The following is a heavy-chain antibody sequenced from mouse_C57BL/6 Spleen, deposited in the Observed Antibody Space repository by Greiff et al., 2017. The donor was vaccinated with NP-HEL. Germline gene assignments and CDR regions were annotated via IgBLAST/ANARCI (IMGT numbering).Heavy chain of an antibody. CDR2: IYPGSGST. D-gene: IGHD2-3*01. J-gene: IGHJ3*01. Sequence: QVQLQQPGAELVKPGASVKMSCKASGYTFTSYCITWVKQRPGQGLEWIGDIYPGSGSTNYNEKFKSKATLTVDTSSSTSYMQLSSLTSEDSAVYYGARYDCYPAWFAYWGQGTLVTVSA. CDR1: GYTFTSYC. CDR3: ARYDCYPAWFAY. V-gene: IGHV1-55*01.